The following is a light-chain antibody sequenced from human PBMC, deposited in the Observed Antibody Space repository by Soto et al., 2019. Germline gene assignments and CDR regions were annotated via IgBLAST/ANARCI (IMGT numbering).Light chain of an antibody. Sequence: QSVLTQPPSASGTPGQRVTISCSGSSSNIASNNVNWYQQLPGAAPKLLIYGNNQWPSGVPDRFSGSKSGTSASLAISGLQSEDEGDYYCAAWDDSLNGVVFGGGTKLTVL. CDR3: AAWDDSLNGVV. J-gene: IGLJ2*01. CDR1: SSNIASNN. V-gene: IGLV1-44*01. CDR2: GNN.